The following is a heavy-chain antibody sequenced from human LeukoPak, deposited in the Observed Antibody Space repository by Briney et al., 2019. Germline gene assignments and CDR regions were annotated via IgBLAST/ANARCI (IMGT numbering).Heavy chain of an antibody. V-gene: IGHV3-21*04. CDR1: GFTFSSYT. Sequence: PGGSLRLSCAASGFTFSSYTMNWVRQAPGKGLEWVSSISSSSSYIYYAESVKGRFTMSRDNAKNSLYLQMNSLRAEDTAVYYCAKGAGGSYGLYYFDYWGQGALVTVSS. CDR2: ISSSSSYI. CDR3: AKGAGGSYGLYYFDY. D-gene: IGHD3-10*01. J-gene: IGHJ4*02.